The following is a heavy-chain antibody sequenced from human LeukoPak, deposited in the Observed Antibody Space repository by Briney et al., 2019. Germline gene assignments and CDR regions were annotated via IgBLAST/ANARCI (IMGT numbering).Heavy chain of an antibody. D-gene: IGHD6-19*01. Sequence: PGGSLRLSCAASGFTFSDAWMSWVRQAPGKGLEWVARIKSKADGGTTDYAAPAKDKFTISRDDSNKTLYLHMNSLRTEDTSVYYCTTQGAVAVGRSYWYFDLWGRGTLVTESS. CDR2: IKSKADGGTT. CDR1: GFTFSDAW. J-gene: IGHJ2*01. CDR3: TTQGAVAVGRSYWYFDL. V-gene: IGHV3-15*01.